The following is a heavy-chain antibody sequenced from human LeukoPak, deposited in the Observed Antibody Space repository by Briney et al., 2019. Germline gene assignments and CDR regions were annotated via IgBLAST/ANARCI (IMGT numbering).Heavy chain of an antibody. V-gene: IGHV4-59*01. Sequence: SETLSLTCTVSGGSISGWYWSWIRQPPGKGLEWIGYIYGSGYTNYNPSLKSRVTMSIDTSKNHFSLKLTSVTAADTATYYCARETSLAGFASGLGFNHWGQGILVTVSS. D-gene: IGHD6-19*01. CDR1: GGSISGWY. CDR2: IYGSGYT. CDR3: ARETSLAGFASGLGFNH. J-gene: IGHJ4*02.